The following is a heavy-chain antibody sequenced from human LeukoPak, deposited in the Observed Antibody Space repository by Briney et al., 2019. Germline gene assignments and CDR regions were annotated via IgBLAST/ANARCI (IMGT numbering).Heavy chain of an antibody. Sequence: PGGSLRLSCAASGFTFSSYSMDWVRQAPGKGLEWVSSISSGSIYIFYADSEKGRFTISRDNAKNSLYLQMNSLRVDDTAVYYCARNQTPRYDSSRYSDYWGQGTLVTVSS. CDR1: GFTFSSYS. CDR3: ARNQTPRYDSSRYSDY. J-gene: IGHJ4*02. D-gene: IGHD3-22*01. CDR2: ISSGSIYI. V-gene: IGHV3-21*06.